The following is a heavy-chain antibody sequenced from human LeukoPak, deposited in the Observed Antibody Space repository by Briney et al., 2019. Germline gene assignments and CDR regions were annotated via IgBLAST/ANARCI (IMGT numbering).Heavy chain of an antibody. Sequence: ASVKVSCKASGGTFSSYAISWVRQAPGQGLEWMGGIIPIFGTANYAQKFRGRVTITADKSTSTAYMELSSLRSEDTAVYYCARSWGSHYYGMDVWGKGTTVTVSS. CDR2: IIPIFGTA. D-gene: IGHD7-27*01. CDR1: GGTFSSYA. J-gene: IGHJ6*04. CDR3: ARSWGSHYYGMDV. V-gene: IGHV1-69*06.